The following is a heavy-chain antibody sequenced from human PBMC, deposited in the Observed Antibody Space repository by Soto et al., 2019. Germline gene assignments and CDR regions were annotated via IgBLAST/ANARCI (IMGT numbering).Heavy chain of an antibody. D-gene: IGHD1-1*01. CDR3: ARDTESNRRND. CDR2: IRPDNGNR. V-gene: IGHV1-18*01. CDR1: GYTFSPCG. J-gene: IGHJ1*01. Sequence: QVQVLQSGPEVKRPGASVTVSCKTSGYTFSPCGIRWVRQAPGQGLEWVGWIRPDNGNRKSAQKLQGRVTLTTDTSTSTAYMELRSLTSDDTAVYYCARDTESNRRNDWGQGTLVTVSS.